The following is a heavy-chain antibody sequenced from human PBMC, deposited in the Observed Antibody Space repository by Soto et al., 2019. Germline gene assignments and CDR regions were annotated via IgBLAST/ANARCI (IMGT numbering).Heavy chain of an antibody. D-gene: IGHD3-3*01. CDR3: TRAGRAITIFGVVADYYYMDV. V-gene: IGHV3-49*03. Sequence: GGSLRLSCAASGFTFGDYAMSWFRQAPGKGLEWVGFIRSKAYGGTTEYAASVKGRFTISRDDSKSIAYLQMNSLKTEDTAVYYCTRAGRAITIFGVVADYYYMDVWGKGTTVTLSS. CDR2: IRSKAYGGTT. J-gene: IGHJ6*03. CDR1: GFTFGDYA.